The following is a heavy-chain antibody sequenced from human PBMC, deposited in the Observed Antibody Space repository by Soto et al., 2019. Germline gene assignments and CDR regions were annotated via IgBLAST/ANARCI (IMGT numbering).Heavy chain of an antibody. CDR2: ISGSGGST. V-gene: IGHV3-23*01. D-gene: IGHD2-15*01. J-gene: IGHJ4*02. CDR3: AKAPRGSAVDY. Sequence: EVQLLESGGAVVQPGGSLRLSCAASGFTFSSLTMSWVRQAPGTGLEWVSTISGSGGSTYYADSVKGRFTISRDNSKNTLYLQMNSLRAEDTAVYYCAKAPRGSAVDYWGQGTLVTVSS. CDR1: GFTFSSLT.